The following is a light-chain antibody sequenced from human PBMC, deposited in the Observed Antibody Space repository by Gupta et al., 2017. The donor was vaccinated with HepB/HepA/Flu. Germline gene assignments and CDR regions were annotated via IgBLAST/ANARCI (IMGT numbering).Light chain of an antibody. CDR1: SSDIGTYNL. CDR2: DVN. Sequence: QSALTHHASVSGSPGHWIKIPCPGASSDIGTYNLVSYYQQHPSKAPKLIIYDVNERPSGISDRFSGSKSGNAASLTISGLQAEDEAYYCCGSVGGNNSVIFGGGTQLTVL. V-gene: IGLV2-23*02. J-gene: IGLJ2*01. CDR3: GSVGGNNSVI.